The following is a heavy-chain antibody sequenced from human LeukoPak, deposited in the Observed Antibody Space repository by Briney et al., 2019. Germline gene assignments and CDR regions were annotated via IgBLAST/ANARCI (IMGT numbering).Heavy chain of an antibody. CDR2: ISSSSSYI. V-gene: IGHV3-21*01. D-gene: IGHD3-10*01. CDR1: GFTFSSYS. Sequence: GGSLRLSCAASGFTFSSYSMNWVRQAPGKGLEWVSSISSSSSYIYYADSVKGRFTISRDNAKNSLYLQMNSLRAEDTAVYYCARSFDNYYYYYMDVWGKGPRSPSP. CDR3: ARSFDNYYYYYMDV. J-gene: IGHJ6*03.